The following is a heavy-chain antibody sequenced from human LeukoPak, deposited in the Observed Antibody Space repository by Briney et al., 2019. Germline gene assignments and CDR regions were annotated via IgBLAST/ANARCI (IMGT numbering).Heavy chain of an antibody. CDR2: IKQDGSEK. V-gene: IGHV3-7*01. Sequence: GGSLRLSCAASGFGFSTSWMSWVRQAPGKGLEWVANIKQDGSEKYYVDSVKGRFTISRDNAKNSVYLQMNSLRDGDTAVYYCTSLSNSYGMDVWGQGTTATVSS. J-gene: IGHJ6*02. CDR3: TSLSNSYGMDV. D-gene: IGHD2/OR15-2a*01. CDR1: GFGFSTSW.